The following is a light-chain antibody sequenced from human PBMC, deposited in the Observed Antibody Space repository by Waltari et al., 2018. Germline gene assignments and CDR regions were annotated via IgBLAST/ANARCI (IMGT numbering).Light chain of an antibody. CDR1: STDIGGYVY. CDR2: EFY. V-gene: IGLV2-14*01. J-gene: IGLJ1*01. CDR3: SSYTSSDTLV. Sequence: QSALTQPASVSGSPGESITISCTGTSTDIGGYVYVSWYQQHPDKPPNRIISEFYSRPPGVSARCSGSGSGNTASLTISGLQAEDAADYYCSSYTSSDTLVLGTGTKVSVL.